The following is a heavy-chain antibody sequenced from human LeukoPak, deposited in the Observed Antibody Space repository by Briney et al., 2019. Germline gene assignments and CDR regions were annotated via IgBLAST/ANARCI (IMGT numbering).Heavy chain of an antibody. V-gene: IGHV1-69-2*01. CDR3: AAEAKLLHFDY. CDR2: VDPEDGET. J-gene: IGHJ4*02. Sequence: GASVKVSCKVSGYTFTDYYMHWVQQAPGKGLEWMGLVDPEDGETIYAEKFQGRVTITADTSTDTAYMELSSLRSEDTAVYYCAAEAKLLHFDYWGQGTLVTVSS. D-gene: IGHD2-15*01. CDR1: GYTFTDYY.